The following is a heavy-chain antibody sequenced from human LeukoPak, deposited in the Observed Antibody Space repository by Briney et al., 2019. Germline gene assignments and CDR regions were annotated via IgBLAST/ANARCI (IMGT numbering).Heavy chain of an antibody. Sequence: SETLSLTCTVSGGSISSYYWSWIRQPPGKGLEWIGSFYCSATTYYNPSLKSRVIISVDTSKNQFSLNLSSVTAADTAVYYCSRQGGYYDSSGSVDYWGPGTLVTVSS. CDR1: GGSISSYY. D-gene: IGHD3-22*01. J-gene: IGHJ4*02. CDR2: FYCSATT. CDR3: SRQGGYYDSSGSVDY. V-gene: IGHV4-59*05.